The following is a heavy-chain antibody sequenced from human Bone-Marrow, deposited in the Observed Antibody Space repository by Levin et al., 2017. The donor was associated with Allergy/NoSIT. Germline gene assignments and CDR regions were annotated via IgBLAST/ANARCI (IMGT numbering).Heavy chain of an antibody. CDR3: ARSAHVTVIPAAIFAFDP. CDR2: IHYTGYT. V-gene: IGHV4-59*08. Sequence: SETLSLSCTVSGGSISSYYWSWIRQSPGKRPEWIGYIHYTGYTNYSPSLKSRVTISLDTSKNQFSLKLTSVTAADTAVYSCARSAHVTVIPAAIFAFDPWGQGILVTVSS. CDR1: GGSISSYY. J-gene: IGHJ5*02. D-gene: IGHD2-2*01.